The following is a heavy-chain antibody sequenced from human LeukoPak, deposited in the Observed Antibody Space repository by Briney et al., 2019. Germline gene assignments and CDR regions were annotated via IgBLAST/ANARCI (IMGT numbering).Heavy chain of an antibody. CDR1: GFSFRAYS. Sequence: GGSLRLSCAASGFSFRAYSMHRVRQAPGKGLEWVAVISYDGTNKYYADSVKGRFTISRDNSKYTLYLQMNSLSAEDTAVYYCARDFYDYWGQGTLVTVSS. J-gene: IGHJ4*02. V-gene: IGHV3-30*04. D-gene: IGHD2/OR15-2a*01. CDR2: ISYDGTNK. CDR3: ARDFYDY.